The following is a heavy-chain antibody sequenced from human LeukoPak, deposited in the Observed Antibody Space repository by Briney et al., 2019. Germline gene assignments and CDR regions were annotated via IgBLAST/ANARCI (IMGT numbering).Heavy chain of an antibody. CDR1: GFTFSSYG. CDR2: ISYDGSNK. J-gene: IGHJ3*02. D-gene: IGHD3-22*01. V-gene: IGHV3-30*03. Sequence: GGSLRLSCAASGFTFSSYGMHWVRQAPGKGLEWVAVISYDGSNKYYADSVKGRFTISRDNSKNTLYLQMNSLRAEDTAVYYCARGRYYYDSSGYPDAFDIWGQGTMVTVSS. CDR3: ARGRYYYDSSGYPDAFDI.